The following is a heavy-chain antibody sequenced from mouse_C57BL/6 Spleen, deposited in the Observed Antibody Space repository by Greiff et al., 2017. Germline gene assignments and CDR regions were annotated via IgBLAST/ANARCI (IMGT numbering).Heavy chain of an antibody. Sequence: VQLQQSGAELMKPGASVKLSCKATGYTFTGYWMHWVKQRPGQGLEWIGAIYPGNSDTSYNQKFKGKAKLTAVTSASTAYMELSSLTNEDSAVYYCTSYYGSSPYFDYWGQGTTLTVSS. J-gene: IGHJ2*01. CDR1: GYTFTGYW. CDR3: TSYYGSSPYFDY. D-gene: IGHD1-1*01. V-gene: IGHV1-5*01. CDR2: IYPGNSDT.